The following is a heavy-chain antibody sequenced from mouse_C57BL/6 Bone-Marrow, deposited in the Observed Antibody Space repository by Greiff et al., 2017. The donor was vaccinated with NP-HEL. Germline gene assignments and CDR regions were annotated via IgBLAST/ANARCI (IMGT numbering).Heavy chain of an antibody. CDR1: GYTFTSYW. J-gene: IGHJ3*01. Sequence: QVQLQQSGAELVKPGASVKLSCKASGYTFTSYWMHWVKQRPGQGLEWIGMIHPNSGSTNYNEKFKSKATLTVDKSSSTAYMQLSSLTSEDSAVYYCARRRQLRLRFAYWGQGTLVTVSA. CDR3: ARRRQLRLRFAY. CDR2: IHPNSGST. D-gene: IGHD3-2*02. V-gene: IGHV1-64*01.